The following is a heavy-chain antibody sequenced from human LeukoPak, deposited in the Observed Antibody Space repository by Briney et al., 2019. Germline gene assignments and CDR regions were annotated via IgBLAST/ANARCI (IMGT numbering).Heavy chain of an antibody. V-gene: IGHV1-69*13. J-gene: IGHJ4*02. Sequence: GASVKVSCKASGGTFSSYAISWVRQAPGQGLEWMGGIIPIFGTANYAQKFQGRVTITADESTSTAYMELSSLRSEDTAVYYCARGRQQLVFSPLFDYWGQGTLVTVSS. D-gene: IGHD6-13*01. CDR3: ARGRQQLVFSPLFDY. CDR1: GGTFSSYA. CDR2: IIPIFGTA.